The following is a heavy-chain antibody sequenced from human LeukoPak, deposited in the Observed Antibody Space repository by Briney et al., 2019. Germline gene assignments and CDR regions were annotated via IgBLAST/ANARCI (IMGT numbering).Heavy chain of an antibody. Sequence: SETLSLTCAVYGGSFSGYYWSWIRQPPGKGLEWIGEINHSGSTNYNPSLKSRVTISVDTSKNQFSLKLSCVTAADTAVYYCARLRPINKNYDILTGWGRGYYYYYYMDVWGKGTTVTISS. CDR3: ARLRPINKNYDILTGWGRGYYYYYYMDV. D-gene: IGHD3-9*01. CDR1: GGSFSGYY. CDR2: INHSGST. J-gene: IGHJ6*03. V-gene: IGHV4-34*01.